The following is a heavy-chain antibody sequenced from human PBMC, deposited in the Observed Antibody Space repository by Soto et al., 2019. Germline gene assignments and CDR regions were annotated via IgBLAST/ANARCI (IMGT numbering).Heavy chain of an antibody. CDR1: GGSISSSSYY. CDR2: IYYSGST. D-gene: IGHD1-26*01. Sequence: QLQLQESGPGLVKPSETLSLTCTVSGGSISSSSYYWGWIRQPPGKGLEWIGSIYYSGSTYYNPSLKSRVTISVDTSKNQFSLKLSSVTAADTAVYYCARSGGSYASPFDYWGQGTLVTVSS. V-gene: IGHV4-39*01. J-gene: IGHJ4*02. CDR3: ARSGGSYASPFDY.